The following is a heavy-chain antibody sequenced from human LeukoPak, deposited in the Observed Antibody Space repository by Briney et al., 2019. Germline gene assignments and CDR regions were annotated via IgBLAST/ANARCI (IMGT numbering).Heavy chain of an antibody. CDR2: IYYSGST. J-gene: IGHJ4*02. D-gene: IGHD3-22*01. V-gene: IGHV4-59*01. CDR1: GGSISSYY. Sequence: PSETLSLTCTVSGGSISSYYWSWIRQPPGKGLEWIGYIYYSGSTNYNPSLKSRVTISVDTSKNQFSLKLSSVTAADTAVYYCARSSILSYYHDSSGSGVSFDYWGQGTLVTVSS. CDR3: ARSSILSYYHDSSGSGVSFDY.